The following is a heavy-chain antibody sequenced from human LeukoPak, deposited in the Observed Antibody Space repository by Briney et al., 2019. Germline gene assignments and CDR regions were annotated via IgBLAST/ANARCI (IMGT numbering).Heavy chain of an antibody. Sequence: TGGSLRLSCKASGFTFSNYAMNWVRQAPGKGLEWVSSITSVSSYKYYADSVKGRFTISRDNAKNSLFLQMNSLRAEDTAVYYCARGRYYGMDVWGQGTTVTVSS. CDR3: ARGRYYGMDV. V-gene: IGHV3-21*01. CDR2: ITSVSSYK. J-gene: IGHJ6*02. CDR1: GFTFSNYA.